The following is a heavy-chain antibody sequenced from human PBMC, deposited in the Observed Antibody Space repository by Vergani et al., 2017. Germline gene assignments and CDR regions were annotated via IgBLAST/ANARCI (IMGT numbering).Heavy chain of an antibody. CDR3: AWGYCSSTSCYEGAMDV. CDR2: INHSGST. V-gene: IGHV4-34*01. CDR1: GGSFSGYY. Sequence: QVQLQQWGAGLLKPSETLSLTCAVYGGSFSGYYWSWIRQPPGKGLEWIGEINHSGSTNYNPSLKSRVTISVATSKNQFSLKLSSVTAADTAVDYCAWGYCSSTSCYEGAMDVWGKGTTVTVSS. D-gene: IGHD2-2*01. J-gene: IGHJ6*03.